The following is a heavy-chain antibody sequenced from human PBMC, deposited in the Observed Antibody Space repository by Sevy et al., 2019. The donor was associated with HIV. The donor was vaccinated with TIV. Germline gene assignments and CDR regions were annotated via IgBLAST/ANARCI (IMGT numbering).Heavy chain of an antibody. CDR1: GFTFSSYS. J-gene: IGHJ6*03. Sequence: GGSLRLSCAASGFTFSSYSMNWVRQAPGKGLEWVSYISSSSTIYYADSVKGRFTISRDNAKNSLYLQMNSLRDEDTAVYYCARDFRPQGYYMDVWGKGTTVTVSS. CDR3: ARDFRPQGYYMDV. CDR2: ISSSSTI. V-gene: IGHV3-48*02.